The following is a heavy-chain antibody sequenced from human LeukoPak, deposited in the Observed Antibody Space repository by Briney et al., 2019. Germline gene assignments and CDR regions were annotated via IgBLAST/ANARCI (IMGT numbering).Heavy chain of an antibody. CDR1: GGSIINNHYY. J-gene: IGHJ2*01. V-gene: IGHV4-39*01. D-gene: IGHD2-21*02. Sequence: SETLSLTCTASGGSIINNHYYWGWIRQPPGKGLEWIGTVFHGGSTYYNPSLESRVTISVDTANNQFSLNLRSVPATDTALYYCARHVPSALRVVVVTSDWYFDLWGRGTLVTVSS. CDR3: ARHVPSALRVVVVTSDWYFDL. CDR2: VFHGGST.